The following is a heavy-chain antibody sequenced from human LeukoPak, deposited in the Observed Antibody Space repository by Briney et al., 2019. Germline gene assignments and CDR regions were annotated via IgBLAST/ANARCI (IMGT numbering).Heavy chain of an antibody. Sequence: GESLKISCKGSGYSFTSYWIGWVRQMPGKGLEWMGIIYPGDTDTRYSPSFQGQVTISADKSISTAYLQWSSLKASDTAMYYCARLAIAADRFRWFDPWGQGTLVTVSS. CDR3: ARLAIAADRFRWFDP. CDR1: GYSFTSYW. D-gene: IGHD6-13*01. J-gene: IGHJ5*02. V-gene: IGHV5-51*01. CDR2: IYPGDTDT.